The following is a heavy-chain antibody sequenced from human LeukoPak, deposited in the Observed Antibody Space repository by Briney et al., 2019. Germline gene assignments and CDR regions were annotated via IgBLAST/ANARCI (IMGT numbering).Heavy chain of an antibody. D-gene: IGHD6-13*01. Sequence: SETLSLTCTVSGGSISSYYWSWVRQPPGKGLEWIGEIYHSGSTNYNPSLKSRVTISVDKSKNQISLKLSSVTAADTAVYYCAGVDSSSWTSGGFDPWGQGTLVTVSS. J-gene: IGHJ5*02. CDR2: IYHSGST. CDR1: GGSISSYY. CDR3: AGVDSSSWTSGGFDP. V-gene: IGHV4-4*02.